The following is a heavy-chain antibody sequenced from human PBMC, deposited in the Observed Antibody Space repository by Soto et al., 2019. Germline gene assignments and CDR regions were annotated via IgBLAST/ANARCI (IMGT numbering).Heavy chain of an antibody. Sequence: QVQLVQSGAEVKKPGSSVKVSCKASGGTFSSYTISWVRQAPGQGLEWTGRIIPILGIANYAQKFQGRVTITADKSTSTAYMERSSLRSEDTAVYYCARDEQQLVRGHYGMDVWGQGTTVTVSS. J-gene: IGHJ6*02. CDR3: ARDEQQLVRGHYGMDV. CDR1: GGTFSSYT. V-gene: IGHV1-69*08. CDR2: IIPILGIA. D-gene: IGHD6-13*01.